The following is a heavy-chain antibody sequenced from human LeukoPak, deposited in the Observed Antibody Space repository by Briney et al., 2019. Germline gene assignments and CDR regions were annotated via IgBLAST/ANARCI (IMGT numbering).Heavy chain of an antibody. Sequence: GGALRLSCAASGFTLSNYWMTWVRPAPGKGLEWVANIKQDGSDKYYVDSVKGRFTVSRDNAKNSVFLQMSNLRGEDTAVYYCAREREHAGDYWGEGTLLTVSS. CDR1: GFTLSNYW. D-gene: IGHD1/OR15-1a*01. V-gene: IGHV3-7*04. CDR2: IKQDGSDK. CDR3: AREREHAGDY. J-gene: IGHJ4*02.